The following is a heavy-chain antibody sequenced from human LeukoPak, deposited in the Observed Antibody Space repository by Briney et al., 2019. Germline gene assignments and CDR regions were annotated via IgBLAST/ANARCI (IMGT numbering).Heavy chain of an antibody. D-gene: IGHD2-2*02. CDR2: ISGDGRGT. Sequence: GGSLRLSCAASGFTFSSYDMHWVRQGPGKELVWVARISGDGRGTTYADSVKGRFTISRDNAKSTAFLQMKSLRAEDTAVYYCYVAIPDYWGQGTLVTVSS. CDR3: YVAIPDY. J-gene: IGHJ4*02. CDR1: GFTFSSYD. V-gene: IGHV3-74*01.